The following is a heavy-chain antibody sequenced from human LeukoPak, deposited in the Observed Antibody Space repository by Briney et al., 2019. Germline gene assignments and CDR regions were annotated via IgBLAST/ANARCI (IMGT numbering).Heavy chain of an antibody. D-gene: IGHD3-10*01. CDR2: IRSKANSYAT. CDR1: GVTFSGSA. Sequence: GGSLKLSCAASGVTFSGSAMHWVRQASGKGLEWVGRIRSKANSYATAYAASVKGRFTISRDDSKNTAYLQMNSLKTEDTAAYYCSSTSAEGFAYWGQGTLVTVSS. J-gene: IGHJ4*02. V-gene: IGHV3-73*01. CDR3: SSTSAEGFAY.